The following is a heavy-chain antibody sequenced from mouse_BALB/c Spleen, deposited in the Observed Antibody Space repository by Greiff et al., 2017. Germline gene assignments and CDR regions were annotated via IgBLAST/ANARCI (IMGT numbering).Heavy chain of an antibody. CDR1: GFTFSSYG. V-gene: IGHV5-6-3*01. D-gene: IGHD2-4*01. CDR2: INSNGGST. Sequence: EVNLLESGGGLVQPGGLLKLSCAAPGFTFSSYGMSWVRQTPDKRLELVATINSNGGSTYYPDSVKGRFTISRDNAKNTLYLQMSRLKSEDTAMYYCARGYCDYDGYFDVWGAGTTVTVSS. J-gene: IGHJ1*01. CDR3: ARGYCDYDGYFDV.